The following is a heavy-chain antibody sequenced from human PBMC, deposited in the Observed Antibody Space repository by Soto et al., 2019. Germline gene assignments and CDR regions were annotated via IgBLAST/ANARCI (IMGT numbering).Heavy chain of an antibody. V-gene: IGHV3-23*01. CDR2: VDGRGDRI. J-gene: IGHJ6*03. CDR1: GFTFNSYD. Sequence: EVQLLESGGGLVQPGGSLRLSCAASGFTFNSYDMSWVRQAPGTGLEWVSAVDGRGDRIYYADYVRGRFTHSRDNSENMLFLEMNSLRGEETAVSLCAKDLPMELKYYYYYMDAWGKGTTVTVSS. D-gene: IGHD1-7*01. CDR3: AKDLPMELKYYYYYMDA.